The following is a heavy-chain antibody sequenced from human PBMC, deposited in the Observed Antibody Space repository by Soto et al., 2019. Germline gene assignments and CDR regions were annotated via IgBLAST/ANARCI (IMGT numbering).Heavy chain of an antibody. V-gene: IGHV1-18*01. Sequence: RXSXKVSFKASGYTXTSYGISLVRQAPGQGLEWMGWIIAYNGNTNYAQKLQGRVTMTTDTSTRKAYMELRSLRSDDTAVYYCASGNYGPGPEGAFDIWGQGTMGTVSS. J-gene: IGHJ3*02. CDR2: IIAYNGNT. CDR1: GYTXTSYG. CDR3: ASGNYGPGPEGAFDI. D-gene: IGHD3-10*01.